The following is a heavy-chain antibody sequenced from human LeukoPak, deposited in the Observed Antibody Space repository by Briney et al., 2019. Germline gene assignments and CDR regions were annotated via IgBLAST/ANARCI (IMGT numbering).Heavy chain of an antibody. D-gene: IGHD3-22*01. CDR3: ARDAYYDSSGYYY. Sequence: PGGSLRLSCAASGFTFSSYEMNWVRQAPGKGLEWVSYISSSGSTIYYADSVKGRFTISRDNAKNSLYLQMNSLRAEDTAVYYCARDAYYDSSGYYYGGQGTLVTVSS. CDR1: GFTFSSYE. J-gene: IGHJ4*02. V-gene: IGHV3-48*03. CDR2: ISSSGSTI.